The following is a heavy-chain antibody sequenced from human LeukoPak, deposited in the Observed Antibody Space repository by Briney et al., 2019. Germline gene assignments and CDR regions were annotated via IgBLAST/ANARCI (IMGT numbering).Heavy chain of an antibody. J-gene: IGHJ4*02. Sequence: PSETLSLTCTASGGSISSYYWSWIRQPAGKGLEWIGRIYTSGSTNYNPSLRSRVTMSVDTSKNQFSLKLSSVTAADTAVYYCAREGVTYYDFWSGRGPFDYWGQGTLVTVSS. CDR2: IYTSGST. CDR1: GGSISSYY. V-gene: IGHV4-4*07. D-gene: IGHD3-3*01. CDR3: AREGVTYYDFWSGRGPFDY.